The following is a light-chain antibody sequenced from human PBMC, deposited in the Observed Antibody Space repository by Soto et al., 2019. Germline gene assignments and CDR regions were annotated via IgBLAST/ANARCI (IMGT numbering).Light chain of an antibody. V-gene: IGKV3-20*01. CDR2: DAS. Sequence: IVLSQSPGTLSLYPGERATLSCRAIQSVSSSYLAWYQQKPGQAPRLLIYDASSRATGIPDRFSGSGSGTDFTLTISSLQSEDFAVYYCQQYNNWPPWTFGQGTKVDIK. CDR3: QQYNNWPPWT. J-gene: IGKJ1*01. CDR1: QSVSSSY.